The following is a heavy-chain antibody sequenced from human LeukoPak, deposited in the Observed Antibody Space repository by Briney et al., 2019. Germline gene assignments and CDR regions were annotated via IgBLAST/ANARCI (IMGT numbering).Heavy chain of an antibody. V-gene: IGHV3-30-3*01. CDR2: ISYDGSNK. CDR3: ARDAEYSSGWTPLYYYGMDV. CDR1: GFTFSSYA. D-gene: IGHD6-19*01. Sequence: GGSLRLSCAASGFTFSSYAMHWVRQAPGKGLEWVAVISYDGSNKYYADSVKGRFTISRDNSKNTLYLQMNSLRAEDTAVYYCARDAEYSSGWTPLYYYGMDVWGQGTTVTVSS. J-gene: IGHJ6*02.